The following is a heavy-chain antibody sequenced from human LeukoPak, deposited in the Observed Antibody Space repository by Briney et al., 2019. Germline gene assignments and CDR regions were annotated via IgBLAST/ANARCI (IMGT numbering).Heavy chain of an antibody. V-gene: IGHV3-23*01. CDR1: GFTFSSYA. CDR2: ISSSGGST. J-gene: IGHJ3*02. CDR3: AKEGAASSGWYGDAFDI. Sequence: PGGSLRLSCAASGFTFSSYAMSWVRQAPGKGLEWVSAISSSGGSTYYADSVKGRFTISRDNHKNTLYLQMNSLRAEDTAVYYCAKEGAASSGWYGDAFDIWGQGTMVTVSS. D-gene: IGHD6-19*01.